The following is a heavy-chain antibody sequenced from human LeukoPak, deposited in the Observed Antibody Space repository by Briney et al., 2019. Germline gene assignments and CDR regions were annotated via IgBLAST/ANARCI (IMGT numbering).Heavy chain of an antibody. D-gene: IGHD2-21*01. CDR2: IKQDGTEK. CDR1: GFTFSTYW. Sequence: PGGSLRLSCAASGFTFSTYWMHWVRQAPGKGLEWVANIKQDGTEKYYVDSVRGRFTISRDNAKNTLYLQMSGLRVEDTAVYHCACDSPYYGMDVWGQGTTVTVSS. V-gene: IGHV3-7*01. CDR3: ACDSPYYGMDV. J-gene: IGHJ6*02.